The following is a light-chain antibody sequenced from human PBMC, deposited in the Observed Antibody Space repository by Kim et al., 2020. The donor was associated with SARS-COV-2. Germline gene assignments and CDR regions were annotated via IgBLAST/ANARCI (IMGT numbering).Light chain of an antibody. V-gene: IGLV3-19*01. CDR3: NSRDSSGNHLV. J-gene: IGLJ2*01. CDR1: SLRRYY. Sequence: LGQTVRITCQGDSLRRYYASWYQQRPGQAPVLVIYGKNNRPSGIPDRFSGSSSGNTASLTITGAQAEDEADYYCNSRDSSGNHLVFGGGTQLTVL. CDR2: GKN.